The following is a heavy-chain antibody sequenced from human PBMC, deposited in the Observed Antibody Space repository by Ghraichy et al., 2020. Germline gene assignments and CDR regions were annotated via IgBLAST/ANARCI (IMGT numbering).Heavy chain of an antibody. CDR3: ARFSLRGDCYIFDY. CDR1: GYSFTNYW. D-gene: IGHD2-21*02. CDR2: IYPGDSDT. J-gene: IGHJ4*02. V-gene: IGHV5-51*01. Sequence: GESLNISCKGSGYSFTNYWIGWVRQMPGKGLEWTGIIYPGDSDTRYSPSFQGQVTISADKSISTAYLQWSSLKASDTAMYYCARFSLRGDCYIFDYWGQGTLVTVSS.